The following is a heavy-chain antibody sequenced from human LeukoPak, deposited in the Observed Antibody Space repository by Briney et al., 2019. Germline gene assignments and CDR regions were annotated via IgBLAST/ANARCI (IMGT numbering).Heavy chain of an antibody. J-gene: IGHJ4*02. V-gene: IGHV3-30-3*01. CDR1: GFTFSSYA. D-gene: IGHD6-19*01. CDR3: ARDSTAIAVAGFSDY. Sequence: GGSLRLSCAASGFTFSSYAMHWARQAPGKGLEWVAVISYDGSNKYYADSVKGRFTISRDNSKNTLYLQMNSLRAEDTAVYYCARDSTAIAVAGFSDYWGQGTLVTVSS. CDR2: ISYDGSNK.